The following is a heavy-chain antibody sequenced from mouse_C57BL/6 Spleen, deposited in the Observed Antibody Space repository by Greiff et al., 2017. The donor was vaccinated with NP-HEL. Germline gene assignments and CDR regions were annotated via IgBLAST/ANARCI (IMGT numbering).Heavy chain of an antibody. J-gene: IGHJ2*01. V-gene: IGHV1-64*01. CDR3: ARWNLYGYDAFDY. CDR2: IHPNSGST. Sequence: QVQLQQPGAELVKPGASVKLSCKASGYTFTSYWMHWVKQRPGQGLEWIGMIHPNSGSTNYNEKFKSKATLTVDKSSSTAYMQLSSLTSEDSAVYYCARWNLYGYDAFDYWGQGTTLTVSS. D-gene: IGHD2-2*01. CDR1: GYTFTSYW.